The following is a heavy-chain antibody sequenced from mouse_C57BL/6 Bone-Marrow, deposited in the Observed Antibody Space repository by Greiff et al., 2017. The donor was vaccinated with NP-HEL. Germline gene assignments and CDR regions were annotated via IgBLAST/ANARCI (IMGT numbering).Heavy chain of an antibody. J-gene: IGHJ2*01. CDR2: IYPRSGNT. CDR3: ARTAQATFDY. CDR1: GYTFTSYG. Sequence: VQLQESGAELGRPGASVKLSCKASGYTFTSYGISWVKQRTGQGLEWIGEIYPRSGNTYYNEKFKGKATLTADKSSSTAYMELRSLTSEDSAVYFCARTAQATFDYWGQGTTLTVSS. V-gene: IGHV1-81*01. D-gene: IGHD3-2*02.